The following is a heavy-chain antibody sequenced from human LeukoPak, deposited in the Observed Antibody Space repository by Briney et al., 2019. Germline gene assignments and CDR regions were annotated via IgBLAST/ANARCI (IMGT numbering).Heavy chain of an antibody. J-gene: IGHJ3*02. V-gene: IGHV3-15*01. D-gene: IGHD3-22*01. CDR1: GFTFSNAW. CDR3: RGGYYDSSGYYVSGAFDI. CDR2: IKSKSDGGTT. Sequence: GGSLRLSCAASGFTFSNAWMTWVRQAPGKGLEWVGRIKSKSDGGTTDYAAPVKGRFIISRDDSRNTLYLQMNSLKTEDTAVYYCRGGYYDSSGYYVSGAFDIWGQGTMVTVSS.